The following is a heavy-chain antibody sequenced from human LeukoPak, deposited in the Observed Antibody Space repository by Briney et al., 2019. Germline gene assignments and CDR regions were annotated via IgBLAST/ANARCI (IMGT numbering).Heavy chain of an antibody. CDR3: ARMYSRFYYFYMDV. CDR2: MFYSGSA. D-gene: IGHD6-13*01. J-gene: IGHJ6*03. CDR1: GGSISRSNYY. V-gene: IGHV4-39*07. Sequence: SETLSLTCTVFGGSISRSNYYWGWIRQPPGKGLEWIGSMFYSGSAYYNPSLESRVTISVDTSKNQFSLKLISVTAADTAVYYCARMYSRFYYFYMDVWGKGTTVTISS.